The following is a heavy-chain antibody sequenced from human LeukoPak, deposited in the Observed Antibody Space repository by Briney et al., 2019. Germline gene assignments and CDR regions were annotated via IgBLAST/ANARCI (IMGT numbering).Heavy chain of an antibody. J-gene: IGHJ1*01. CDR2: QSSSGGT. V-gene: IGHV4-61*02. CDR1: GFSITSGTFY. CDR3: TRGTSWFFTN. D-gene: IGHD6-13*01. Sequence: SETLSLTCDVSGFSITSGTFYWSWIRQSAGKGLEWIGRQSSSGGTTDNPSLQNRVTISRDTSQNQFFLTLTSVTAADTALYYCTRGTSWFFTNWGQGILVTVSS.